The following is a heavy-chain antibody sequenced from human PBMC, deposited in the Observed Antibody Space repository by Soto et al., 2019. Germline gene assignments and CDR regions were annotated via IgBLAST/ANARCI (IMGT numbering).Heavy chain of an antibody. CDR3: ARGRAGGLDI. J-gene: IGHJ3*02. CDR1: GFTFSSYD. V-gene: IGHV3-30-3*01. Sequence: QVQLVESGGGVVQPGRSLRLSCAASGFTFSSYDMHWVRQAPGKGLEWVSVISYDGSNKYYADSVKGRFTISRDNSKNPLSLQVSRLRVEDTAVYYCARGRAGGLDIWGQGTMVTVSS. D-gene: IGHD3-16*01. CDR2: ISYDGSNK.